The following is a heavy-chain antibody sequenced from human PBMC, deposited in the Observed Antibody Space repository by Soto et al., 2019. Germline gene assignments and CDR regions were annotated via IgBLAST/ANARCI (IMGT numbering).Heavy chain of an antibody. CDR3: ARDRLDSRSGYDAFDI. V-gene: IGHV1-46*01. CDR1: GYSFTNYY. CDR2: VNPSDGNT. J-gene: IGHJ3*02. D-gene: IGHD3-3*01. Sequence: VQMVQSGAEVRRPGASVKISCKASGYSFTNYYIHWVRQAPGQGLECMGTVNPSDGNTVYAQSFQGRVTMTRDTSANTVYMDLAGLRSEDAAVYFCARDRLDSRSGYDAFDIWGQGTMVNVSS.